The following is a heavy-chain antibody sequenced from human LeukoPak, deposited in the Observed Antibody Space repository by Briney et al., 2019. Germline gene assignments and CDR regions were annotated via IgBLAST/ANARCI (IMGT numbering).Heavy chain of an antibody. CDR3: ARDGIVVVVGATHEYFHH. J-gene: IGHJ1*01. CDR1: GYTFTRYG. V-gene: IGHV1-18*01. CDR2: ISAYNGNT. Sequence: GASVKVSCMASGYTFTRYGISWVRQAPGQGLEWMGWISAYNGNTNYAQKLRGRVTMTTDTSTRTAYMELRSLRSDDTAVYYCARDGIVVVVGATHEYFHHWGQGTLITVSS. D-gene: IGHD2-15*01.